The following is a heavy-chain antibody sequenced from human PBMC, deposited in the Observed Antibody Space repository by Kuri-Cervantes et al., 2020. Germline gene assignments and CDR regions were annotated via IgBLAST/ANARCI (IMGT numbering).Heavy chain of an antibody. CDR2: VSWNGSRT. V-gene: IGHV3-19*01. CDR1: GFTFDDYA. Sequence: GESLKISCAASGFTFDDYAMHWVRQAPGKGLEWVSGVSWNGSRTHYADSVKGRFTISRDNSKNTLYLQMNSLRAEDTAVYYCARTGRVPFDYWGQGTLVTVSS. CDR3: ARTGRVPFDY. D-gene: IGHD1-14*01. J-gene: IGHJ4*02.